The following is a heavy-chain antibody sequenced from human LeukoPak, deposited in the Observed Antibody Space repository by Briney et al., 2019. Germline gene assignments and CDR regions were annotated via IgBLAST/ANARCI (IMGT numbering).Heavy chain of an antibody. J-gene: IGHJ3*02. CDR2: IYYSGST. D-gene: IGHD3-3*01. CDR3: AKDLWEKRITIFGVVILGAFDI. CDR1: GGSISSSSYY. Sequence: SETLSLTCTVSGGSISSSSYYWGWIRQPPGKGLEWIGSIYYSGSTYYNPSLKSRVTISVDTSKNQFSLKLSSVTAADTAVYYCAKDLWEKRITIFGVVILGAFDIWGQGTMVTVSS. V-gene: IGHV4-39*07.